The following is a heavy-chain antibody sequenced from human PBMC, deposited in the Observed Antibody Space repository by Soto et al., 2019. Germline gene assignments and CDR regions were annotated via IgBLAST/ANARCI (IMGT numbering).Heavy chain of an antibody. J-gene: IGHJ4*02. Sequence: QVQLVQSGAEVKKPGSSVKVSCKASGGTFSSYAISWVRQAPGQGLEWMGGIIPIFGTANYAQKFQGRVTITADESTSTAYMELSSLRSEDTTVYYCARGPRGPFQHYYYFDYWGQGTLVTVSS. CDR1: GGTFSSYA. CDR3: ARGPRGPFQHYYYFDY. V-gene: IGHV1-69*12. CDR2: IIPIFGTA. D-gene: IGHD2-2*01.